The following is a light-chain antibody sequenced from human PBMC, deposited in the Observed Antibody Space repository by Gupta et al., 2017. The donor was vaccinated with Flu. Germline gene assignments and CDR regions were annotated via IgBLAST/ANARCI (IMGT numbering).Light chain of an antibody. J-gene: IGLJ3*02. Sequence: QSALTQPASVSGSPGQSITISCTGTSSDVGGYNDVSWYQQHPGKAPKLMMYEVSNRHSGVSNLGSGSKSGNNASLHISGIQAEDDADDYCRSSKGRSEGVFGGGTNLTVL. CDR3: RSSKGRSEGV. V-gene: IGLV2-14*01. CDR2: EVS. CDR1: SSDVGGYND.